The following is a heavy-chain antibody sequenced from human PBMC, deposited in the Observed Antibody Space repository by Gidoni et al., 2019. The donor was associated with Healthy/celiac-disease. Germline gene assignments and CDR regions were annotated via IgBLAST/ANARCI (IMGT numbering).Heavy chain of an antibody. V-gene: IGHV4-61*02. D-gene: IGHD5-12*01. CDR1: GGSISSGSYY. J-gene: IGHJ6*02. Sequence: QVQLQESGPGLVKPSQTLSLTCTVPGGSISSGSYYWSWIRQPAGKGLEWIGRIYTSGSTNYNPSLKSRVTISVDTSKTQFSLKLSSVTAADTAVYYCARDRVATIWPSMDVWGQGTTVTVSS. CDR3: ARDRVATIWPSMDV. CDR2: IYTSGST.